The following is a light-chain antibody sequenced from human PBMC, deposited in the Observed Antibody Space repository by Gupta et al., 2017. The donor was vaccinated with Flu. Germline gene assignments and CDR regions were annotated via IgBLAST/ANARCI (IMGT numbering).Light chain of an antibody. Sequence: TSSDVGGYNYVSWYQQHPGKAPKLMIYEVSKRPSGVPDRFSGSKPGNTASLTVSGLQAEDEADYYCSSYAGSNNLVFGGGTKLTVL. CDR2: EVS. V-gene: IGLV2-8*01. CDR1: SSDVGGYNY. CDR3: SSYAGSNNLV. J-gene: IGLJ3*02.